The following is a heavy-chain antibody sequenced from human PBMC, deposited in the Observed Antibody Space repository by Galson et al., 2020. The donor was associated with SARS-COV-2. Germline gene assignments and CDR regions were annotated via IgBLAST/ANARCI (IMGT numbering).Heavy chain of an antibody. CDR3: ARWGCSGGSCFAGAYVEH. CDR1: GFSISSYE. CDR2: ITYSGSTI. Sequence: GGSLRLSCAASGFSISSYEMNWVRQAPGKGLEWISYITYSGSTIHYADSVKGRFTISRDTAKNALVLEMNSLRADETAVYYGARWGCSGGSCFAGAYVEHWGQGTMVTVSS. D-gene: IGHD2-15*01. V-gene: IGHV3-48*03. J-gene: IGHJ4*02.